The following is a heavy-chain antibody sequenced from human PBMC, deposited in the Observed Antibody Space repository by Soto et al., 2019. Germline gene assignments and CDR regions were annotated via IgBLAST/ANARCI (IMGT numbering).Heavy chain of an antibody. J-gene: IGHJ4*02. V-gene: IGHV4-61*01. CDR2: IYYSGST. D-gene: IGHD3-22*01. Sequence: KASETLSLTCTVSGGSVSSGSYYWSWIRQPPGKGLEWIGCIYYSGSTNYNPSLKSRVTISVDTSKNQFSLKLSSVTAADTAVYYCARVRGDDSSGYYPLFDYWGQGTLVTVSS. CDR1: GGSVSSGSYY. CDR3: ARVRGDDSSGYYPLFDY.